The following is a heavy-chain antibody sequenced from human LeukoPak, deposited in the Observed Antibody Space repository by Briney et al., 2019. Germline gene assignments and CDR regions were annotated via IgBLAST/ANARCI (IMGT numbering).Heavy chain of an antibody. V-gene: IGHV4-39*01. CDR2: IYYSGST. CDR1: GGSISNSNYY. J-gene: IGHJ4*02. CDR3: AKGYYYDSSYDY. D-gene: IGHD3-22*01. Sequence: SETLSLTCTVSGGSISNSNYYWGWIRQPPGKGLEWIGTIYYSGSTYYNPSLRSRGTISVDTSKNQFSLKLSSVTAADTAVYYCAKGYYYDSSYDYWGQGALVTVSS.